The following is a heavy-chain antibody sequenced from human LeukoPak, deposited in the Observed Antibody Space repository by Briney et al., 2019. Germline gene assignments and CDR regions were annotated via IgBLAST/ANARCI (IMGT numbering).Heavy chain of an antibody. CDR3: AKDFNGDQLYWFDP. Sequence: HAGGSLRLSCAASGFTVSSNYMSWVRQAPGKGLEWVSVIYSGGSTYYADSVKGRFTISRDNSKNTLYLQMNSLRAEDTAVYYCAKDFNGDQLYWFDPWGQGTLVTVSS. CDR2: IYSGGST. D-gene: IGHD3-10*01. J-gene: IGHJ5*02. CDR1: GFTVSSNY. V-gene: IGHV3-53*01.